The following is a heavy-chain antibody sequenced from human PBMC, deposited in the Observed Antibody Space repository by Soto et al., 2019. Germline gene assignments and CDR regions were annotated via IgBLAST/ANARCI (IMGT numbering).Heavy chain of an antibody. D-gene: IGHD3-22*01. CDR2: IWYDGSNK. CDR1: GFTFSSYG. CDR3: ARDRLPYYYDSSGYPEFDY. Sequence: GGSLRLSCAASGFTFSSYGMHWVRQAPGKGLEWVAVIWYDGSNKYYADSVKGRFTISRDNSKNTRYLQMNSLRAEDTAVYYCARDRLPYYYDSSGYPEFDYWGQGTLVTVSS. J-gene: IGHJ4*02. V-gene: IGHV3-33*01.